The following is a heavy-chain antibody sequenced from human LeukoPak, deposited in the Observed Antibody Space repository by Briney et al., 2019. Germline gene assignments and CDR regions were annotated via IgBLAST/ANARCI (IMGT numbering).Heavy chain of an antibody. Sequence: QPGGSLRLSCAASGFTFSSYALSWVRQAPGKGLEWVSAISGSGGSTYYADSVKGRFTISRDNAKNSLYLQMNSLRAEDTAVYYCARAYYDILTGYYDWGQGTLVTVSS. V-gene: IGHV3-23*01. CDR2: ISGSGGST. CDR1: GFTFSSYA. CDR3: ARAYYDILTGYYD. J-gene: IGHJ4*02. D-gene: IGHD3-9*01.